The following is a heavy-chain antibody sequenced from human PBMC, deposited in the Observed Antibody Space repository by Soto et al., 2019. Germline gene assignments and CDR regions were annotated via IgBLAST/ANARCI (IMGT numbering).Heavy chain of an antibody. J-gene: IGHJ6*02. CDR3: AKDNGRTYYYYYGMDV. V-gene: IGHV3-43*01. CDR1: GFTFDDYT. Sequence: PGGSLRLSCAASGFTFDDYTMHWVRQAPGKGLEWVSLISWDGGSTYYADSLKGRFTISRDNSKNSLYLQMNSLRTEDTALYYCAKDNGRTYYYYYGMDVWGQGTTVTVSS. CDR2: ISWDGGST.